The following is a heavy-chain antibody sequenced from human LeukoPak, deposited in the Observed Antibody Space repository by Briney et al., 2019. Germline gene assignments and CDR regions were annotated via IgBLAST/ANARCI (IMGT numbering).Heavy chain of an antibody. D-gene: IGHD2-21*01. CDR3: ARDPFHCGGDCYFGFDY. J-gene: IGHJ4*02. CDR2: IKQDGSEK. Sequence: GGSLRLSCAASGFTFSSYWMSWVRQAPGKGLEWVANIKQDGSEKYYVDSVKGRFTISRDNAKNPLYLQMNSLRAEDTAVYYCARDPFHCGGDCYFGFDYWGQGTLVTVSS. CDR1: GFTFSSYW. V-gene: IGHV3-7*01.